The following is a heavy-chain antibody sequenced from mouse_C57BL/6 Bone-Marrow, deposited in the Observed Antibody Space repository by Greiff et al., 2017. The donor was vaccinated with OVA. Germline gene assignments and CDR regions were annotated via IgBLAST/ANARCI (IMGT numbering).Heavy chain of an antibody. D-gene: IGHD1-1*01. Sequence: VQLKESGGGLVKPGGSLKLSCAASGFTFSSYAMSWVRQTPEKRLEWVATISDGGSYTYYPDNVKGRFTISRDNAKNNLYLQMSHLKSEDTAMYYCARGRFSFYYGSVYYFDYWGQGTTLTVSS. V-gene: IGHV5-4*01. J-gene: IGHJ2*01. CDR3: ARGRFSFYYGSVYYFDY. CDR2: ISDGGSYT. CDR1: GFTFSSYA.